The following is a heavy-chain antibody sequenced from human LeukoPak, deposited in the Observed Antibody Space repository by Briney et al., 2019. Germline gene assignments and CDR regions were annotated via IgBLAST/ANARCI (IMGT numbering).Heavy chain of an antibody. V-gene: IGHV3-23*01. CDR3: AKDGDWAFDH. CDR2: ISGSGDST. Sequence: PGGSLRLSCAASGFTFSGYAMTWVRQAPGKGLEWVSAISGSGDSTYYADSVKGLFTISRDNSKNTLYLQMNSLRAEDTAVYYCAKDGDWAFDHWAQGTLVSVSS. D-gene: IGHD2-21*02. J-gene: IGHJ4*02. CDR1: GFTFSGYA.